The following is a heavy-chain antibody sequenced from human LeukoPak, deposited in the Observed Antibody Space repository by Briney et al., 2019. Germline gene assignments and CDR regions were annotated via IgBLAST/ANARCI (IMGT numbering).Heavy chain of an antibody. D-gene: IGHD3-10*01. CDR1: GFSFADYW. J-gene: IGHJ4*02. V-gene: IGHV3-7*02. CDR2: IKQDGSEK. CDR3: ARAKGFGDPDY. Sequence: GGSLRLSCAATGFSFADYWMSWVRQAPGKGLEWVANIKQDGSEKYYVDSVKGRFTISRDNAKNTLYLQMNSLRAEDTAVYYCARAKGFGDPDYWGQGTLVTVSS.